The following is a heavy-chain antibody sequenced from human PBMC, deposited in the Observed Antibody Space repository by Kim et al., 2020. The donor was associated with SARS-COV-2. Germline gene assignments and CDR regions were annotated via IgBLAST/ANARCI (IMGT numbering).Heavy chain of an antibody. CDR2: IKSKTDGGTT. J-gene: IGHJ6*02. CDR1: GFTFSNAW. D-gene: IGHD5-12*01. Sequence: GGSLRLSCAASGFTFSNAWMSWVRQAPGKGLEWVGRIKSKTDGGTTDYAAPVKGRFTISRDDSKNTLYLQMNSLKTEDTAVYYCTTGRKNSGYDPGDYYGMDVWGQGTTVTVSS. CDR3: TTGRKNSGYDPGDYYGMDV. V-gene: IGHV3-15*01.